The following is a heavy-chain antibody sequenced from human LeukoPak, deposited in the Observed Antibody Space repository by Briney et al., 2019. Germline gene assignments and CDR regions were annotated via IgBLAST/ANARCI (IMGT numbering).Heavy chain of an antibody. CDR2: IRYDGSNK. CDR3: ARPIGRGDWYFDL. D-gene: IGHD3-16*01. V-gene: IGHV3-30*02. CDR1: GFTFSSYG. J-gene: IGHJ2*01. Sequence: PGGSLRLSCAASGFTFSSYGMHWVRQAPGKGLEWVAFIRYDGSNKYYADSVKGRLTISRDNSKNTLFLQMNSLRAEDTAVYYCARPIGRGDWYFDLWGRGTLVTVSS.